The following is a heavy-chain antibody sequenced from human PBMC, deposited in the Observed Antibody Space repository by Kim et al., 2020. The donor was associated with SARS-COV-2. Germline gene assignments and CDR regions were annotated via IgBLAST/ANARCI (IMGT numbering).Heavy chain of an antibody. J-gene: IGHJ4*02. CDR2: INEDGSII. V-gene: IGHV3-74*01. CDR1: GFSLSTYW. CDR3: ALDLGGLYTY. D-gene: IGHD2-15*01. Sequence: GGPLRLSCAVSGFSLSTYWMHWVRQVPGKGLVWVSRINEDGSIINYADSVKGRFTISRDNAKNTLYLQMNSLRAEDTAVYYCALDLGGLYTYWGQGSLITVSS.